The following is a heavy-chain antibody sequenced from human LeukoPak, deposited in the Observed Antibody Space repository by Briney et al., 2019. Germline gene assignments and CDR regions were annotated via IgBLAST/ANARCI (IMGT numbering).Heavy chain of an antibody. D-gene: IGHD3-22*01. Sequence: PGGSLRLSCAASGFTFDDYGMSWVRQAPGKGLEWVSGINWTGGSTGYADSVKGRFTISRDNAKNSLYLQMNSLRAEDTAAYYCARDGNYYDSSGLYDHWGQGTLVTVSS. CDR3: ARDGNYYDSSGLYDH. CDR1: GFTFDDYG. J-gene: IGHJ4*02. V-gene: IGHV3-20*04. CDR2: INWTGGST.